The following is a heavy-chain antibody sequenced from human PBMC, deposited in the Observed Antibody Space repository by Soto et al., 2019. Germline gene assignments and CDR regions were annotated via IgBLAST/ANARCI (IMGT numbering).Heavy chain of an antibody. CDR2: ISSSSSTI. D-gene: IGHD6-13*01. V-gene: IGHV3-48*02. Sequence: YGGSRVRKKPGKGLEWVSYISSSSSTIYYADSVKGRFTISRDNAKNSLYLQMNSLRDEDTAVYYCARDGPYSSSWFTTGMDVWGQGTTVTVSS. CDR3: ARDGPYSSSWFTTGMDV. CDR1: YG. J-gene: IGHJ6*02.